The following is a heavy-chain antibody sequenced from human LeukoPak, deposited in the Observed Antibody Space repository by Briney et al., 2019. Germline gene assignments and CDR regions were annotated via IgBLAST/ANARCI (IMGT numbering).Heavy chain of an antibody. V-gene: IGHV3-30*18. CDR2: ISYDGSNK. J-gene: IGHJ4*02. D-gene: IGHD3-10*01. CDR3: AKVLYGSGSYLDY. CDR1: GFTFSSYG. Sequence: GGSLRLSCAASGFTFSSYGMHWVRQAPGKGLEWVAVISYDGSNKYYADSVKGRFTISRDNSKNTLYLQMNSLRAEDTAVYYCAKVLYGSGSYLDYWGQGTLVTVSS.